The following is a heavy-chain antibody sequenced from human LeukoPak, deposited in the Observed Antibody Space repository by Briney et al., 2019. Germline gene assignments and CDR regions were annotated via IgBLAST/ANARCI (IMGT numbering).Heavy chain of an antibody. Sequence: PGGSLRLSCAASGFTFSSYSMNWVRQAPGKGLEWVSCISGSSGSYIYYADSVKGRFTISRDNAKNSLYLQMNSLRAEDTAVYYCARDRSSSRDLDYWGQGTLVTVSS. CDR1: GFTFSSYS. V-gene: IGHV3-21*01. CDR3: ARDRSSSRDLDY. J-gene: IGHJ4*02. D-gene: IGHD6-13*01. CDR2: ISGSSGSYI.